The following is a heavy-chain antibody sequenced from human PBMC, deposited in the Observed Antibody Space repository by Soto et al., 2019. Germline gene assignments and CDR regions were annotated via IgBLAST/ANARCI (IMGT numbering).Heavy chain of an antibody. CDR1: GFTFSSYA. J-gene: IGHJ4*02. D-gene: IGHD3-22*01. V-gene: IGHV3-30-3*01. CDR3: ARDSSYYYDSSGYWSFDY. Sequence: LRLSCAASGFTFSSYAMHWVRQAPGKGLEWVAVISYDGSNKYYADSVKGRFTISRDNSKNTLYLQMNSLRAEDTAVYYCARDSSYYYDSSGYWSFDYWGQGTLVTVSS. CDR2: ISYDGSNK.